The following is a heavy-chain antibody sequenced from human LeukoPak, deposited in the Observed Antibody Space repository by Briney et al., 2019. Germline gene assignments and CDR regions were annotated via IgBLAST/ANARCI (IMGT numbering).Heavy chain of an antibody. CDR3: ARDRYDSVCNWLDP. V-gene: IGHV4-4*07. Sequence: PSETLPLTCTVSGGSISDYYWTWIQQSAGKGLEWIGRIYVSGSTKYNPSLNPSVKSRVTISVDVSKNQFSLRMSSVTAADTALYYCARDRYDSVCNWLDPWGQGILVTVSS. CDR1: GGSISDYY. CDR2: IYVSGST. D-gene: IGHD3-22*01. J-gene: IGHJ5*02.